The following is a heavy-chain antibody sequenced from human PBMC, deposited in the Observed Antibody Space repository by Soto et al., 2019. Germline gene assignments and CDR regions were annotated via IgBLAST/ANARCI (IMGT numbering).Heavy chain of an antibody. D-gene: IGHD3-10*01. Sequence: QVQLVESGGGLVKPGGSLRLSCAASGFTFSDYYMSWTRQAPGKGLEWVSDISSSSSHTNYADSVKGRFTISRNNAKNSLYLQMDSLRAEDTAVYYCARGGGSAQLWFGELLPFDYWGQGTLVTVSS. CDR1: GFTFSDYY. CDR3: ARGGGSAQLWFGELLPFDY. CDR2: ISSSSSHT. V-gene: IGHV3-11*05. J-gene: IGHJ4*02.